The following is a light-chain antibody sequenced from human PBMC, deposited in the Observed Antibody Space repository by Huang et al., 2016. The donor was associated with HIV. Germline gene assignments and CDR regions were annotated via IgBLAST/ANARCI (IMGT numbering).Light chain of an antibody. CDR3: QQYNNGYPYT. Sequence: ETVMTQFPATLSVSPGERVTLSCRASQSVSSNLALYQQKPGQPPRLLISGTSTRATGILARFSGSVSGTEFTLTISDLQSEDFAVYYCQQYNNGYPYTFGQGTKLEIK. CDR1: QSVSSN. CDR2: GTS. J-gene: IGKJ2*01. V-gene: IGKV3-15*01.